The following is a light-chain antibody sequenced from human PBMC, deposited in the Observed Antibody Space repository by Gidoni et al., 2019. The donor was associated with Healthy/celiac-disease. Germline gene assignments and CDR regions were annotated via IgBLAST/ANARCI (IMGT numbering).Light chain of an antibody. CDR2: LGS. CDR1: QSLLHSNGYNY. V-gene: IGKV2-28*01. CDR3: MQAIQTPLT. Sequence: DIVMTPSLLSLPVTPGEPASISCRSSQSLLHSNGYNYLDWYLQKPGQSPQLLIYLGSNRASGVPDRFSGSGSGTDFTLKISRVEAENVGVYYCMQAIQTPLTFGPGTKVDIK. J-gene: IGKJ3*01.